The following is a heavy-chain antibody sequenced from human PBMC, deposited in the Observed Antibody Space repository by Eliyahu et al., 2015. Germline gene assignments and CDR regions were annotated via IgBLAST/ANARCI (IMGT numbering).Heavy chain of an antibody. V-gene: IGHV3-74*01. CDR2: IXTDGSDT. CDR3: ARGLIGIRGVDY. CDR1: GFTLSTYW. Sequence: EVQLVESGGGLVQPGGSLRLSCAASGFTLSTYWMHWVRLAPGKGLVWSSHIXTDGSDTTTADFVKGRFTISRDNAKNTVYLQLNSLRAEDTAVYYCARGLIGIRGVDYWGQGTRVTVSS. D-gene: IGHD2-15*01. J-gene: IGHJ4*02.